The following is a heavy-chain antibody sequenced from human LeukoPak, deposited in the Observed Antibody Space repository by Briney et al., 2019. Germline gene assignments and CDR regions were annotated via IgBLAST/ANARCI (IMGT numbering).Heavy chain of an antibody. V-gene: IGHV3-7*03. D-gene: IGHD3-10*01. CDR1: GFIFRTYW. J-gene: IGHJ4*02. CDR2: INQDGSHK. CDR3: AKDIFTMVRGAIDY. Sequence: GGSLRLSCEASGFIFRTYWMYWVRQAPGKGLEWVANINQDGSHKYYVDSVRGRFTISRDNARNSVYLQMNSLRAEDTAVYYCAKDIFTMVRGAIDYWGQGTLVTVSS.